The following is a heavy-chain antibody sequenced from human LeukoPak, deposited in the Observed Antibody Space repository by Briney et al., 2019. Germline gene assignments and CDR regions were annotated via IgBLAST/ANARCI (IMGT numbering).Heavy chain of an antibody. CDR1: GFTFSNAW. CDR3: TTDIGYCSSTCCYHYYYYYGMDV. Sequence: PGGSLRLSCAASGFTFSNAWMKWGRQAPGKGVEWGGRIKSKTDGGTTDYAAPVKGRFTISRDDSKNTLYLQMNSLKTEDTAVYYCTTDIGYCSSTCCYHYYYYYGMDVWGQGTTVTVSS. J-gene: IGHJ6*02. V-gene: IGHV3-15*07. CDR2: IKSKTDGGTT. D-gene: IGHD2-2*01.